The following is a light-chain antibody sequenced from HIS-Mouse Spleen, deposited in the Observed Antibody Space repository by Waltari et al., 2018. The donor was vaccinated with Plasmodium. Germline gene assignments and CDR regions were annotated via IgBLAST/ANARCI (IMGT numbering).Light chain of an antibody. J-gene: IGLJ3*02. V-gene: IGLV3-10*01. CDR1: ALPTKY. CDR3: YSTDSSGNHRV. CDR2: EDR. Sequence: VSPGQTARITCPGDALPTKYAYWYQQKSGQAPVLVIYEDRKRPSGIPERFSGSSSGTMATLTISGAQVEDEADYYCYSTDSSGNHRVFGGGTKLTVL.